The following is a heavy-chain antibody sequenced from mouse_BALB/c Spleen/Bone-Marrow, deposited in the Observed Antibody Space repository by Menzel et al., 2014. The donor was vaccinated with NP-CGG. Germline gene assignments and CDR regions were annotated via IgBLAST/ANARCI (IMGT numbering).Heavy chain of an antibody. J-gene: IGHJ4*01. D-gene: IGHD1-1*01. CDR1: GFTFSNFG. Sequence: EVMLVESGGGLVQPGGSRKLSCAASGFTFSNFGMHWVRQAPEKGLEWVAYISSGSSTIYYADTVKGRFTISRDNPKNTLFPQMTSLRSEDTAMYYCARRASPTGPMDYWGQGTSVTVSS. V-gene: IGHV5-17*02. CDR2: ISSGSSTI. CDR3: ARRASPTGPMDY.